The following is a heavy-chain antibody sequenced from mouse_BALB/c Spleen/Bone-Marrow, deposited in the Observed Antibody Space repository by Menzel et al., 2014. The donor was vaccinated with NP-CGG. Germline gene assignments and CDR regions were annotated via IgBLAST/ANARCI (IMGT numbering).Heavy chain of an antibody. CDR3: IRFWDEAY. CDR1: GYTFTNYY. Sequence: QVQLQQSGAELVKPGASVKLSCKASGYTFTNYYMYWVKQRPGQGLEWIGEINPRNGGTNFNEKFKRKATLTVDKSSSTAYMKLNSLTSEDSAVYYCIRFWDEAYWGQGTLVTVSA. D-gene: IGHD4-1*01. CDR2: INPRNGGT. V-gene: IGHV1S81*02. J-gene: IGHJ3*01.